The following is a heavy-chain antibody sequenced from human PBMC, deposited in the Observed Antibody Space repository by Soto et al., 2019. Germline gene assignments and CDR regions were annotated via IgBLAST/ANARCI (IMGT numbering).Heavy chain of an antibody. D-gene: IGHD4-17*01. CDR2: IIPIVGTA. Sequence: QGQLVQSGAEVKKPGSSVKVSCKASGGTFSSYAISWVRQAPGHGLEWMGGIIPIVGTANYAQKFQGRVTITAAESKSTAYTELCSLRSDDTAVYYSARDPVFYGAVEHFDYRGQGTLVTVSS. CDR1: GGTFSSYA. V-gene: IGHV1-69*01. CDR3: ARDPVFYGAVEHFDY. J-gene: IGHJ4*02.